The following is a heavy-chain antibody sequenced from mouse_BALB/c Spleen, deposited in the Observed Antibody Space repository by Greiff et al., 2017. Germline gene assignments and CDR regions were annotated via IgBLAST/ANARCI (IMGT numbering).Heavy chain of an antibody. Sequence: EVHLVESGPELVKPGASVKMSCKASGYTFTSYVMHWVKQKPGQGLEWIGYINPYNDGTKYNEKFKGKATLTSDKSSSTAYMELSSLTSEDSAVYYCARGGNPDYFDYWGQGTTLTVSS. J-gene: IGHJ2*01. V-gene: IGHV1-14*01. CDR3: ARGGNPDYFDY. D-gene: IGHD2-1*01. CDR1: GYTFTSYV. CDR2: INPYNDGT.